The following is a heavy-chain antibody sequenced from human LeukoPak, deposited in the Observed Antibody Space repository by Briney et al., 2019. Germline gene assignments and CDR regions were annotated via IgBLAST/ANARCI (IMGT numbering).Heavy chain of an antibody. D-gene: IGHD6-13*01. CDR2: INAGNGNT. CDR3: ARGTHSSSWGNFDY. Sequence: ASVKVSCKASGYTFTSYAMHWVRQAPGQRLEWMGWINAGNGNTKYSQKFQGRVTITRDTSASTAYMELSSLRSEDMAVYYCARGTHSSSWGNFDYWGQGTLVTVSS. V-gene: IGHV1-3*03. J-gene: IGHJ4*02. CDR1: GYTFTSYA.